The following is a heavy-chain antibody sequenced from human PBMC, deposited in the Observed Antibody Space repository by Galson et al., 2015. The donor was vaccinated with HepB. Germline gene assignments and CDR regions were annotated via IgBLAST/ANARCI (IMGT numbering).Heavy chain of an antibody. CDR2: LYPPGNT. CDR1: GFTVGDNY. Sequence: SLRLSCAASGFTVGDNYISWVRQAPGKGLEWISVLYPPGNTYYADSVKGRSTISRDTSKNTLYLQMNSLKVEDTAVYYCAGEGGPGPGSFNYWGQGTLVAVSA. CDR3: AGEGGPGPGSFNY. J-gene: IGHJ4*02. V-gene: IGHV3-53*01.